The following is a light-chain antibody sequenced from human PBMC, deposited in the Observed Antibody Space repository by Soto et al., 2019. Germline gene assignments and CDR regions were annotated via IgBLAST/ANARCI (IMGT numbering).Light chain of an antibody. CDR1: QVSRSY. Sequence: AIRMTPSPASLSASAGDRVIITCRAVQVSRSYLAWYQQKPGKAPKLLIYAASTLQSGVPSRFSGSGSGTDFPLTISCLQSEDSATYYCQQYFTYPLTFGQGTKVEVK. J-gene: IGKJ1*01. V-gene: IGKV1-8*01. CDR3: QQYFTYPLT. CDR2: AAS.